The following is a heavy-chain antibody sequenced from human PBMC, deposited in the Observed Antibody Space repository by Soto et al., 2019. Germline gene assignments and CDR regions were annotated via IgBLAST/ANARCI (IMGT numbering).Heavy chain of an antibody. CDR2: INHSGST. Sequence: PSETLSLTCAVYGGSFIGYYWSWIRQPPGKGLEWIGEINHSGSTNYNPSLKSRVTISVDTSKNQFSLKLCSVTAADTAVYYCARSGLTGYFPYYYGMDVWGQGTTVTVSS. CDR3: ARSGLTGYFPYYYGMDV. CDR1: GGSFIGYY. J-gene: IGHJ6*02. D-gene: IGHD3-9*01. V-gene: IGHV4-34*01.